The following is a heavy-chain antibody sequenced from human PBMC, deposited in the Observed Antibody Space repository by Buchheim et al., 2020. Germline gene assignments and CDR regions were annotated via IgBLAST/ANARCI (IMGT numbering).Heavy chain of an antibody. CDR3: ARGFRDIAVAGKGVIGAFDI. D-gene: IGHD6-19*01. Sequence: QVQLQESGPGLVKPSETLSLTCTVSGGSISSYYWSWIRQPPGKGLEWIGYIYYSGSTNYNPSLKSRVTISVDTSKNQFSLKLSSVTAADTAVYYCARGFRDIAVAGKGVIGAFDIWGQGT. CDR2: IYYSGST. CDR1: GGSISSYY. V-gene: IGHV4-59*01. J-gene: IGHJ3*02.